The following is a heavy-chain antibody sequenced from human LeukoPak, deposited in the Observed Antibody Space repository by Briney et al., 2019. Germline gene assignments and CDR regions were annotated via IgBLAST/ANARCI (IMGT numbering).Heavy chain of an antibody. Sequence: SETLSLTCAVYGGSFSGYYWSWIRQPPGNGLEWIGEINHSGSTNYNPSLKSRVTISVDTSKNQFSLKLSSVTPAHTAVYYCARGHLDTAMVSFDYWGQGTLVTVSS. CDR2: INHSGST. CDR1: GGSFSGYY. V-gene: IGHV4-34*01. J-gene: IGHJ4*02. CDR3: ARGHLDTAMVSFDY. D-gene: IGHD5-18*01.